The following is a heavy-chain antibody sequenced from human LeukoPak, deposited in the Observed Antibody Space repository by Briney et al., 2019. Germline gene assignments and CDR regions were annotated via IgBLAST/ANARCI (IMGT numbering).Heavy chain of an antibody. CDR3: ARDAGYGYDRFDY. V-gene: IGHV3-7*01. D-gene: IGHD5-18*01. J-gene: IGHJ4*02. CDR1: GFIFSSYW. Sequence: GGSLRLSCTASGFIFSSYWMAWVRQAPGKGLEWVANIKEDGSEKNYVDSVKGRFTISRDNAKNSLYLQMNSLRAEDTAVYYCARDAGYGYDRFDYWGQGTQVTVSS. CDR2: IKEDGSEK.